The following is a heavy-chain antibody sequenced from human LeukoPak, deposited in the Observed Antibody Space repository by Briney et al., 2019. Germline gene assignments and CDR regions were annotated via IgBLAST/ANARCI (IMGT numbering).Heavy chain of an antibody. CDR3: ARGDLGFDY. J-gene: IGHJ4*02. V-gene: IGHV4-59*01. CDR2: IYYSGTT. CDR1: GGSISNYY. Sequence: KPSETLSLTCTVSGGSISNYYWSWIRQPARKGLEWIGHIYYSGTTNYNPALRRRVTISADTSKNQFSLKLRSVTAADTAVYYCARGDLGFDYWGQGTRVTVSS.